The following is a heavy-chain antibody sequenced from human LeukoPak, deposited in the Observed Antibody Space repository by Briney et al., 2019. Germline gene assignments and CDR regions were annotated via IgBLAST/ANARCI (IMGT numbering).Heavy chain of an antibody. Sequence: SVKVSCKASGGTFSSYAISWVRQAPGQGLEWMGRIIPILGIANYAQKFQSRVTITADKSTSTAYMELSSLRSEDTAVYYCALTYCGGDCGPYYYYGMDVWGQGTTVTVSS. CDR3: ALTYCGGDCGPYYYYGMDV. CDR1: GGTFSSYA. D-gene: IGHD2-21*02. CDR2: IIPILGIA. J-gene: IGHJ6*02. V-gene: IGHV1-69*04.